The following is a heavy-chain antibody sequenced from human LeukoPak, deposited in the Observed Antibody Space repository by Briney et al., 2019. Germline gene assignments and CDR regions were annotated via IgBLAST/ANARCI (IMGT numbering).Heavy chain of an antibody. Sequence: GGSLRLSCAASGFTFSSYGMHWVRQAPGKGLEWVAVIWYDGSNKYYADSVKGRFTISRDNSKNTLYLQMNSLRAEETAVYYCARDFPSYYYDNSCTPFDYWGQGTLVTVSS. CDR1: GFTFSSYG. CDR2: IWYDGSNK. CDR3: ARDFPSYYYDNSCTPFDY. V-gene: IGHV3-33*01. D-gene: IGHD3-22*01. J-gene: IGHJ4*02.